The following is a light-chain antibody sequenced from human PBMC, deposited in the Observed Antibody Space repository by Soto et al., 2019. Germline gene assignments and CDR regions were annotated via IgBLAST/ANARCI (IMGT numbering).Light chain of an antibody. CDR3: QSYDNSLSGPV. J-gene: IGLJ2*01. CDR2: ANT. Sequence: QSVLTQPPSVSGAPGQRVTISCTGSSSNIGAGIDVHWYQKFPGTAPKLLIYANTNRPSGVPDRFSGSKSGTSASLAITGLQAEDEADYYCQSYDNSLSGPVFGGGTNVTVL. V-gene: IGLV1-40*01. CDR1: SSNIGAGID.